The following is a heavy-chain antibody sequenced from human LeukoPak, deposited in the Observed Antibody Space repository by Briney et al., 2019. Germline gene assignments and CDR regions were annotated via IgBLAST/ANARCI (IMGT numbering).Heavy chain of an antibody. J-gene: IGHJ3*01. V-gene: IGHV5-51*01. Sequence: GEPLKISFKGSGYSFTNYCIGWVRQMSAKRLEWVGIIYPVNSDTRYRPSFQGQVTISADKSITTASLQWSSMKASDTGMYYCARRENYYGSGTYFADAFDFWGQGTMVTVSS. D-gene: IGHD3-10*01. CDR3: ARRENYYGSGTYFADAFDF. CDR2: IYPVNSDT. CDR1: GYSFTNYC.